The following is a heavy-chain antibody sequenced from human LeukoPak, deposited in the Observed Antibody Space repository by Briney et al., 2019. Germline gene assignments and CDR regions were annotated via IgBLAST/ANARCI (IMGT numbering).Heavy chain of an antibody. CDR3: ARRSYDFWSGYPYNWFDP. J-gene: IGHJ5*02. D-gene: IGHD3-3*01. V-gene: IGHV4-39*01. CDR2: IYYSGST. Sequence: SETLSLTCTVSGGSISSSSYYWGWIRQPPGKGLEWIGSIYYSGSTYYNPSLKSRVTISVNTSKNQFSLKLSSVTAADTAVYYCARRSYDFWSGYPYNWFDPWGQGTLVTVSS. CDR1: GGSISSSSYY.